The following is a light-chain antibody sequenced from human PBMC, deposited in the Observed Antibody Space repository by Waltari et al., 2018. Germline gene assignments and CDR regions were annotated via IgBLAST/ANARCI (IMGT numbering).Light chain of an antibody. CDR1: SSDVGGYDY. V-gene: IGLV2-11*01. Sequence: QSALTQPRSVSGSPGQSVTLSCTGTSSDVGGYDYVSWYQQHPGKAPKLIISDFDKRPSGVSDRFSGSKSGNTASLTISGLQIDDEATYYCCSFAGNYTLLFGGGTNLTVL. CDR3: CSFAGNYTLL. CDR2: DFD. J-gene: IGLJ2*01.